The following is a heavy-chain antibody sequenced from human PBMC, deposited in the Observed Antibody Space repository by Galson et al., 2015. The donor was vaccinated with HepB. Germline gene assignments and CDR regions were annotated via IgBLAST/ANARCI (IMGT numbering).Heavy chain of an antibody. D-gene: IGHD6-6*01. CDR3: ARGYRSIAEDIFDY. J-gene: IGHJ4*02. CDR1: GFTFSSYA. V-gene: IGHV3-30-3*01. CDR2: ISYDGSNK. Sequence: LRLSCAASGFTFSSYAMHWVRQAPGKGLEWVAVISYDGSNKYYADSVKGRFTISRDNSKNTLYLQMNSLRAEDTAVYYCARGYRSIAEDIFDYWGQGTLVTVSS.